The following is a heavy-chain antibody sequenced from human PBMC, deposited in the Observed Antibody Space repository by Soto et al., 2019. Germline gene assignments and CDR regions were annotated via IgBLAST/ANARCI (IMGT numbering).Heavy chain of an antibody. V-gene: IGHV3-23*01. CDR2: ISGSGGST. CDR1: GFTFSSYA. Sequence: HPGGSLRLSCAASGFTFSSYAMSWVGQAPGKGLEWVSAISGSGGSTYYADSVKGRSTISRDNSKNTLYLQMNSLRAEDTAVYYCAKEGFRLGYYYYYMDVWGKGTTVTVSS. CDR3: AKEGFRLGYYYYYMDV. J-gene: IGHJ6*03. D-gene: IGHD6-19*01.